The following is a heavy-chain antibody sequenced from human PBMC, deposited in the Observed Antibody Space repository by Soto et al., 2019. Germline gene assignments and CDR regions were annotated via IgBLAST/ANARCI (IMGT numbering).Heavy chain of an antibody. V-gene: IGHV3-23*01. CDR3: AKGAYYDFWSGSQTYYYYMDV. D-gene: IGHD3-3*01. CDR2: ISGSGGST. Sequence: GGSLRLSCAASGFTFSSYAMSWVRQAPGKGLEWVSAISGSGGSTYYADSVKGRFTISRDNSKNTLYLQMNSLRAEDTAVYYCAKGAYYDFWSGSQTYYYYMDVWGKGTTVTVSS. J-gene: IGHJ6*03. CDR1: GFTFSSYA.